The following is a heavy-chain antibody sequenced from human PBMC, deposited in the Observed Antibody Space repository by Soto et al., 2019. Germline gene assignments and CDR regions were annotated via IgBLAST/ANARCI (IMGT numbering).Heavy chain of an antibody. CDR1: GFTFSSYA. Sequence: GSLRLSCAASGFTFSSYALSWVRQAPGKGLEWVSAISGSGGSTYYADSVKGRFTISRDNSKNTLYLQMNSLRAEDTAVYYCAKGLVGPLVVAAGCNFDYWGQGTLVTVPQ. J-gene: IGHJ4*02. V-gene: IGHV3-23*01. CDR2: ISGSGGST. D-gene: IGHD2-15*01. CDR3: AKGLVGPLVVAAGCNFDY.